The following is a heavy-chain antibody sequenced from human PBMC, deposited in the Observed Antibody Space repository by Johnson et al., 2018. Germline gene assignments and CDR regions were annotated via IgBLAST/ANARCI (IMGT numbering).Heavy chain of an antibody. CDR2: IGTKGYT. J-gene: IGHJ3*02. V-gene: IGHV3-13*01. D-gene: IGHD3-16*01. CDR1: GFAFSTYD. CDR3: ARGGSYDPIPGPLNVFDI. Sequence: VQLVQSGGGLVHPGGSLRLSCAASGFAFSTYDMHWVRQTTGKGLEWVSAIGTKGYTYYPGSVKGRFTISREDAKNSLYLQMNSLGDGDTGGYYCARGGSYDPIPGPLNVFDIWGQGKMVTVSS.